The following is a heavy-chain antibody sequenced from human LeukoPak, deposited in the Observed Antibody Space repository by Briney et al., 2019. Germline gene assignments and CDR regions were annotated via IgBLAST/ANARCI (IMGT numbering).Heavy chain of an antibody. D-gene: IGHD6-6*01. CDR1: GFTFSSYG. CDR2: IRYDGSNK. J-gene: IGHJ4*02. CDR3: AKDLGHSSSSRGY. Sequence: PGGSLRLSCAASGFTFSSYGMHWVRQAPGKGLEWVAFIRYDGSNKYYADSVKGRFTISRDNSKNTLYLQMNSLRAEDTAVYYCAKDLGHSSSSRGYWGQGTLVTVSS. V-gene: IGHV3-30*02.